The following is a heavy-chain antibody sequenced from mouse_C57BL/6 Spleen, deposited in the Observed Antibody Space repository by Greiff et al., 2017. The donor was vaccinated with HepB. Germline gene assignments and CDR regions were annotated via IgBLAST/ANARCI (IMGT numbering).Heavy chain of an antibody. D-gene: IGHD2-4*01. V-gene: IGHV5-6*01. CDR2: ISSGGSYT. CDR1: GFTFSSYG. Sequence: EVQGVESGGDLVKPGGSLKLSCAASGFTFSSYGMSWVRQTPDKRLEWVATISSGGSYTYYPDSVKGRFTISRDNAKNTLYLQMSSLKSEDTAMYYCARQAYYDYDGYAMDYWGQRTSVTVSS. CDR3: ARQAYYDYDGYAMDY. J-gene: IGHJ4*01.